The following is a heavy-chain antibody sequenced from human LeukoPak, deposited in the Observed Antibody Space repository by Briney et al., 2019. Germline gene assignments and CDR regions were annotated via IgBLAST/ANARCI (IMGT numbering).Heavy chain of an antibody. CDR1: GFTFSIYA. Sequence: GGSLRLSCAASGFTFSIYAMSWVRQAPGKGLEWVSGISGSGDDTNYADSVKGRFTISRDNSKNTLYLQMNSLRAEDTAVYYCANQGFYGSGSYYNDYWGQGTLVTVSS. D-gene: IGHD3-10*01. J-gene: IGHJ4*02. V-gene: IGHV3-23*01. CDR2: ISGSGDDT. CDR3: ANQGFYGSGSYYNDY.